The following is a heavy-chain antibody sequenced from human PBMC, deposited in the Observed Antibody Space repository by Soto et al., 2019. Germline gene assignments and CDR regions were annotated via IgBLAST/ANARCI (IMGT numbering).Heavy chain of an antibody. J-gene: IGHJ6*02. CDR3: AKIRITIIVVVPEGGPMDV. Sequence: GGSLRLSCAASGFTVSSYAMSWVRQAPGKRLEWVSAISGSGGSTYYADSVKGRFTISRDNSKNTRYLQMNSLRAEDTAVYYCAKIRITIIVVVPEGGPMDVRGQGTTVTVSS. V-gene: IGHV3-23*01. D-gene: IGHD3-22*01. CDR2: ISGSGGST. CDR1: GFTVSSYA.